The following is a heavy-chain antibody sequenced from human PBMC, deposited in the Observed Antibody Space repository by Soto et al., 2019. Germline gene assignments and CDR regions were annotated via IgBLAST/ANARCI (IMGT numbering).Heavy chain of an antibody. V-gene: IGHV4-59*01. Sequence: ASETLSLTCTVSGGSISSLYWNWIRQPPGKGLEWIGSIFYSGSTTYNPSLKSRVTISVDTSKTQFSLKLTSVTAADTAAYYCARRYGSCFDYWGQGTLVTVSS. CDR1: GGSISSLY. CDR2: IFYSGST. J-gene: IGHJ4*02. CDR3: ARRYGSCFDY. D-gene: IGHD5-18*01.